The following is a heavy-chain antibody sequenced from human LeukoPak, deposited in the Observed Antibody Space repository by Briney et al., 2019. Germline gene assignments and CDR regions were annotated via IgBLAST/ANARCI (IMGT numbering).Heavy chain of an antibody. V-gene: IGHV3-15*01. D-gene: IGHD3-10*01. CDR1: GFTFSNAW. Sequence: GGSLGLSCAASGFTFSNAWMSWVRQAPGKGLEWVGRIKSKTDGGTTDYAAPVKGRFTISRDDSKNTLYLQMNSLKTEDTAVYYCTTDVFRYYYGMDVWGQGTTVTVSS. J-gene: IGHJ6*02. CDR2: IKSKTDGGTT. CDR3: TTDVFRYYYGMDV.